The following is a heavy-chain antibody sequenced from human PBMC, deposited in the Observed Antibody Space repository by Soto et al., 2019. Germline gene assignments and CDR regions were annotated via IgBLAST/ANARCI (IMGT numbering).Heavy chain of an antibody. CDR2: IYSGGST. D-gene: IGHD1-26*01. V-gene: IGHV3-66*01. CDR3: AGRVGATNYGMDV. J-gene: IGHJ6*02. CDR1: GFTFSHAW. Sequence: EVQLVESGGGFVKPGGSLRLSCAASGFTFSHAWMSWVRQAPGKGLECVSTIYSGGSTYYADSVKGRFTISRDNSKNTLYLQMNNLRAEDTAVYYCAGRVGATNYGMDVWGQGTTVTVSS.